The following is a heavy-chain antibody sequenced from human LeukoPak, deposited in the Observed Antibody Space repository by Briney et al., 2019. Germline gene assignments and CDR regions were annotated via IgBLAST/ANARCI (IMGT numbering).Heavy chain of an antibody. D-gene: IGHD6-19*01. CDR2: IFYSGAT. CDR3: VRHRQWLLFPDY. Sequence: PSETLSLTCTVSGDSISINYNWGWSRQPPGKGLEGIGSIFYSGATYYSPSLKSRVTISVDTSKNQFSLKLSSMTAADTAVYYCVRHRQWLLFPDYWGQGTLVTVSS. V-gene: IGHV4-39*01. CDR1: GDSISINYN. J-gene: IGHJ4*02.